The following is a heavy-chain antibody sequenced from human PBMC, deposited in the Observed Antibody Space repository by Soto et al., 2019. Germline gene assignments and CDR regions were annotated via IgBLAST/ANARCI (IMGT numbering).Heavy chain of an antibody. Sequence: SETLSLTCTVSGGSISSGGYYWSWIRQHPGKGLEWIGYIYYSGSTYYNPSLKSRVTISVDTSKNRFSLKLSSVTAADTAVYYCARDGDYYGSGSYYNPGGYFDYWGQGTLVTVSS. CDR1: GGSISSGGYY. CDR2: IYYSGST. CDR3: ARDGDYYGSGSYYNPGGYFDY. V-gene: IGHV4-31*03. J-gene: IGHJ4*02. D-gene: IGHD3-10*01.